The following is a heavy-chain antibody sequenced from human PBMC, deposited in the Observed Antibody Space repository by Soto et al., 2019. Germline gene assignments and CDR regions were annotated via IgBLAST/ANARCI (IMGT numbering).Heavy chain of an antibody. CDR1: GGTFSRYT. V-gene: IGHV1-69*02. Sequence: QVQLVQSGAEVKKPGSSVKVSCKASGGTFSRYTFTWVRQAPGQGLEWMGRIIPILDIPNYAQNFQGRVTIPADKSTCTAYMGLSSLTSDDTAVYYCASHFTGVLVLGTSPPGGDNYGWDVWGQGTTVTVSS. J-gene: IGHJ6*02. D-gene: IGHD2-8*02. CDR2: IIPILDIP. CDR3: ASHFTGVLVLGTSPPGGDNYGWDV.